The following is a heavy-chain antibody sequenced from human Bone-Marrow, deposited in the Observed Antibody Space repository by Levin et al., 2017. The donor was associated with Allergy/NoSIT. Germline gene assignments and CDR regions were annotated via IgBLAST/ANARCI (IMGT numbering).Heavy chain of an antibody. D-gene: IGHD6-13*01. CDR2: MSGSGGST. J-gene: IGHJ2*01. CDR1: GFTFSSYA. Sequence: GESLKISCAASGFTFSSYAMSWVRQAPGKGLEWVSAMSGSGGSTYYADSVKGRFTISRDNSKNTLHLQMNSLRAEDTAVYYCAKDLEAAGTYWYFDLWGRGTLVTVSS. V-gene: IGHV3-23*01. CDR3: AKDLEAAGTYWYFDL.